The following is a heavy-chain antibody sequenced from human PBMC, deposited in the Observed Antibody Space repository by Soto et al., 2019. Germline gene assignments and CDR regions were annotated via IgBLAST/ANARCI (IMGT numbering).Heavy chain of an antibody. CDR2: IIAIFGTA. J-gene: IGHJ6*02. V-gene: IGHV1-69*12. CDR1: GGTFSSYA. D-gene: IGHD3-22*01. Sequence: QVQLVQSGAEVKKPGSSVKVSCKASGGTFSSYAISWVRQAPGQGLEWMGGIIAIFGTANYAQKFQGRVTITADESTSTAYMELSSLRSEDTAVYYCARERFRYYYDSSGYNAWSDNYYYYYVMDVWGQGTTVTVSS. CDR3: ARERFRYYYDSSGYNAWSDNYYYYYVMDV.